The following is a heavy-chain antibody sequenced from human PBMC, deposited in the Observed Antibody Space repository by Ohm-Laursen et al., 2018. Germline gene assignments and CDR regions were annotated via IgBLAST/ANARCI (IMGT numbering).Heavy chain of an antibody. V-gene: IGHV1-69*06. CDR3: AREIAVAGTYGMDI. Sequence: SVKVSCKASGGTFDSQPFSWVRKAPGQGLEWMGGIIPIFGTANFAQTFQGRVAITADKSTTTVYMELSSLRSEDTAVYYCAREIAVAGTYGMDIWGQGTTVTVFS. J-gene: IGHJ6*02. D-gene: IGHD6-19*01. CDR1: GGTFDSQP. CDR2: IIPIFGTA.